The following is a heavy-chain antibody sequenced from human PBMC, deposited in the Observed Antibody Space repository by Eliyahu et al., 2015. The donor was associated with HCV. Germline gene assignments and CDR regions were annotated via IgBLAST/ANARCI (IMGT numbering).Heavy chain of an antibody. CDR2: ILYTGNT. J-gene: IGHJ4*02. V-gene: IGHV4-39*01. Sequence: QLQLQESGPGLVKPSETLSLTCTVSGXSISVDHFWGWIRQPPGKGLEYIGXILYTGNTPYNPALRSRVIISVDTSKNQFSLNLSSVTAADTAVYYCARLGLGSSWFYWGQGTLVTVSS. CDR1: GXSISVDHF. D-gene: IGHD6-13*01. CDR3: ARLGLGSSWFY.